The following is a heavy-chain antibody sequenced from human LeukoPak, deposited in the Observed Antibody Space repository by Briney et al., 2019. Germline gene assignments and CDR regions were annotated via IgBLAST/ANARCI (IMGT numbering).Heavy chain of an antibody. J-gene: IGHJ6*03. CDR1: GGSTRGYY. Sequence: SETLSLTCDVSGGSTRGYYWSWIRQSPEKGLEWIGYIYSSGSTNYNPSLKSRVTMSVDTSKNQLSLKVSSVTAADTAVYYCARVFDSGSQAYFYYMDVWGKGTTVIISS. CDR2: IYSSGST. CDR3: ARVFDSGSQAYFYYMDV. D-gene: IGHD3-10*01. V-gene: IGHV4-59*01.